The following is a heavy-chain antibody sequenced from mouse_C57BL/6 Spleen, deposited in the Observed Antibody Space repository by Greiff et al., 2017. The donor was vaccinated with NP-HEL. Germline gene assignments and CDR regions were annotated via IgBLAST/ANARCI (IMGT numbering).Heavy chain of an antibody. J-gene: IGHJ3*01. V-gene: IGHV1-69*01. CDR2: IDPSDSYT. CDR1: GYTFTSYW. D-gene: IGHD4-1*01. CDR3: ARGLTGTGFAY. Sequence: VQLQQPGAELVMPGASVKLSCKASGYTFTSYWMHWVKQRPGQGLEWIGEIDPSDSYTNYNQKFKGKSTLTVDKSSSTAYMQLSSLTSEDSAVYYCARGLTGTGFAYWGQGTLVTVSA.